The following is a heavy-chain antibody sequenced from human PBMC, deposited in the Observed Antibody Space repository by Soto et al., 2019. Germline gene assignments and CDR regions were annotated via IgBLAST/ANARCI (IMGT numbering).Heavy chain of an antibody. V-gene: IGHV1-2*02. CDR2: INPSDGNR. D-gene: IGHD3-22*01. J-gene: IGHJ4*02. CDR3: ARDRLRGYDSSGFYS. Sequence: ASVKVSCKASGYTFTGYYMHWVLQAPGQGLEWMGWINPSDGNRNFAQKFEDRVTMTTATSTNTVFLELRSLKSDDTAIYYCARDRLRGYDSSGFYSWGQGTMVTVSS. CDR1: GYTFTGYY.